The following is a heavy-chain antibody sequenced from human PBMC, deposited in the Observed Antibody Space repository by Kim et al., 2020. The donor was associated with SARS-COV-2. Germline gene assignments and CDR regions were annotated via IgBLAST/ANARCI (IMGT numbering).Heavy chain of an antibody. CDR1: GGSISSGSYY. J-gene: IGHJ4*02. CDR3: ARRESGGYGSGSYPFDY. D-gene: IGHD3-10*01. V-gene: IGHV4-61*02. Sequence: SETLSLTCTVSGGSISSGSYYWSWIRQPAGKGLEWIGRIYTSGSTNYNPSLKSRVTISVDTSKNQFSLKLSSVTAADTAVYYCARRESGGYGSGSYPFDYWGQGTLVTVSS. CDR2: IYTSGST.